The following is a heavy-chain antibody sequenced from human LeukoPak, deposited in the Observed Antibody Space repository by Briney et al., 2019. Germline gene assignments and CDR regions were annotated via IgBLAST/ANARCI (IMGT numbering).Heavy chain of an antibody. D-gene: IGHD3-22*01. Sequence: PSETLSLTCTVSGGSISSSSYCWGWLRQPPGKGLEWIGSIYYSGSTYYNPSLKSRVTISVDTSKNQFSLKLSSVTAADTAVYYCAREGHYYDSSGLDYWGQGTLVTVSS. CDR3: AREGHYYDSSGLDY. J-gene: IGHJ4*02. CDR2: IYYSGST. CDR1: GGSISSSSYC. V-gene: IGHV4-39*07.